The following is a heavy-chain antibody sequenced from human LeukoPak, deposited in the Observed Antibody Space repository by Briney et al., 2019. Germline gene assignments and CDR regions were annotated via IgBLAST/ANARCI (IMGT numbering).Heavy chain of an antibody. Sequence: GGSLRLSCAASGFSVSSNYISWVRQAPGKGLEWVSVIYSGGNTYYADSVKGRFTISRDNSKNTLYLQMNSLRAEDTAVYYCARDPITYGYKDDYWGQGTLVTVSS. V-gene: IGHV3-53*01. CDR1: GFSVSSNY. J-gene: IGHJ4*02. D-gene: IGHD5-18*01. CDR2: IYSGGNT. CDR3: ARDPITYGYKDDY.